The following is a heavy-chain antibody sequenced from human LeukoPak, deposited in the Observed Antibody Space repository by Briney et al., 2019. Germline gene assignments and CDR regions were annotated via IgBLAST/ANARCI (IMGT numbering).Heavy chain of an antibody. Sequence: SETLSLTCTVSGGSISNYYWSWIRQPPGKGLKWIGYIYYSGSTNYNPSLKSRVTISVDTSKNQFSLKLSSVTAADTAVYYCARGRGVRGGNFDYWGQGTLVTVSS. J-gene: IGHJ4*02. CDR3: ARGRGVRGGNFDY. CDR1: GGSISNYY. V-gene: IGHV4-59*01. CDR2: IYYSGST. D-gene: IGHD3-10*01.